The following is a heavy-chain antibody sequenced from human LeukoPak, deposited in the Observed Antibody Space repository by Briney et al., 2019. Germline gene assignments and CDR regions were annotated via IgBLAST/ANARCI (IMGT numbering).Heavy chain of an antibody. CDR1: GSPFTSYS. D-gene: IGHD6-13*01. CDR2: IYPGDSDT. Sequence: GGPLHISGKGSGSPFTSYSIGGAGQLPGKGLDGIVLIYPGDSDTSYSPSLQGQFTISADKSISTAYLQWRSLKASDTAMYYCARHKQPYYYYGMDVWGKGTTVTVSS. CDR3: ARHKQPYYYYGMDV. V-gene: IGHV5-51*01. J-gene: IGHJ6*04.